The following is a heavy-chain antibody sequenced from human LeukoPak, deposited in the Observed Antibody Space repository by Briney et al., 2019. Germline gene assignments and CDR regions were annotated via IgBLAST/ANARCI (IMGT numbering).Heavy chain of an antibody. CDR3: AGIYSGYDSNFDY. Sequence: ASVKVSCKASGYTFTSYDINWVRQATGQGLEWMGWMNPNSGNTGYAQKFQGRVTMTRNTSISTAYMELSSLRSEDTAVYYCAGIYSGYDSNFDYWGQGTLVTVSS. CDR2: MNPNSGNT. D-gene: IGHD5-12*01. J-gene: IGHJ4*02. V-gene: IGHV1-8*01. CDR1: GYTFTSYD.